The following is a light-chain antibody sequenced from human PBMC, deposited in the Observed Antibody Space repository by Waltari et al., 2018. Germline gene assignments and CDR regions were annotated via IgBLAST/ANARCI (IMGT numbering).Light chain of an antibody. CDR2: QAS. CDR3: QQYYSYPYT. Sequence: DIQMTQSPSTLSASVGDRVTIICRASQSISGWLAWYQQKPGKAPKLLIYQASTLQGEVPTRVSGSGAGTECTRIISILQPDAFGTYYCQQYYSYPYTGGQGTKLEF. J-gene: IGKJ2*01. CDR1: QSISGW. V-gene: IGKV1-5*02.